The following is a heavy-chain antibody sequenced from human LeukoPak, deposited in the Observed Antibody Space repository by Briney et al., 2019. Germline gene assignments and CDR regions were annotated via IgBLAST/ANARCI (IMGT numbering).Heavy chain of an antibody. V-gene: IGHV3-21*01. CDR1: GFTFSSYR. Sequence: PGGSLRLSCAASGFTFSSYRMNWVRQAPGKGLEWVSSISMSSSYIYYADSVKGRFTISRDNAKNSLYLQMNSLRAEDTAVYYCAREDSSSGYRYFDYWGQGTLVTVSS. D-gene: IGHD3-22*01. J-gene: IGHJ4*02. CDR2: ISMSSSYI. CDR3: AREDSSSGYRYFDY.